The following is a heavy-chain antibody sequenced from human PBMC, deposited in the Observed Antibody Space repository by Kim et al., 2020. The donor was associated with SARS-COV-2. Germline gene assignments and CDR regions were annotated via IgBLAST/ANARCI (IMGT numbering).Heavy chain of an antibody. V-gene: IGHV1-69*13. J-gene: IGHJ4*02. CDR1: GGTFSSYA. Sequence: SVKVSCKASGGTFSSYAISWVRQAPGQGLEWMGGIIPIFGTANYAQKFQGRVTIAADESTSTAYMELSSLRSEDTAVYYCAISEKQWLVLDWGQGTLVTVSS. D-gene: IGHD6-19*01. CDR2: IIPIFGTA. CDR3: AISEKQWLVLD.